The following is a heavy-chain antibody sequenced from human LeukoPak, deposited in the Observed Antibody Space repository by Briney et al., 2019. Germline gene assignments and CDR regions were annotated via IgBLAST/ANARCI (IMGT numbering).Heavy chain of an antibody. D-gene: IGHD3-10*01. CDR3: AREPRDTRITMVRGASGSWFDP. CDR2: IYYSGST. V-gene: IGHV4-59*01. J-gene: IGHJ5*02. Sequence: PSETLSLTCTVSGGSISSYYWSWIRQPPGKGLEWIGYIYYSGSTNYNPSLKSRVTISVDTSKNQFSLKLSSVTAADTAVYYCAREPRDTRITMVRGASGSWFDPWGQGTLVTVSS. CDR1: GGSISSYY.